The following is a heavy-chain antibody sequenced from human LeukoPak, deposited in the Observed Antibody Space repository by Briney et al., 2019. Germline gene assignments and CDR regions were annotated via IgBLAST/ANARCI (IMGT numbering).Heavy chain of an antibody. CDR2: IYYSGST. Sequence: SETLSLTCTVSGGSISSYYWSWIRQPPGKGLEWIGYIYYSGSTNYNPSLKSRVTISVDTSKNQFSLKLSSVTAADTAVYYCARVMLGATKGWNFDYWGQGTLVTVSS. CDR3: ARVMLGATKGWNFDY. J-gene: IGHJ4*02. D-gene: IGHD1-26*01. V-gene: IGHV4-59*01. CDR1: GGSISSYY.